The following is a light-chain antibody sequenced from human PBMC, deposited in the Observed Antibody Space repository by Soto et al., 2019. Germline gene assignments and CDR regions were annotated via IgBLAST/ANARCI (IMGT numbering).Light chain of an antibody. V-gene: IGKV3-15*01. J-gene: IGKJ5*01. CDR2: GAS. CDR1: QSVDGY. Sequence: EVVMTQTPATLSVSLGESATLSCRASQSVDGYLAWYQQKPGQAPRLPIYGASTRATGVTARFRGGGSGTEFTLTISSLQSEDSAVYYCQQYHKWPPITFGQGTRLEIK. CDR3: QQYHKWPPIT.